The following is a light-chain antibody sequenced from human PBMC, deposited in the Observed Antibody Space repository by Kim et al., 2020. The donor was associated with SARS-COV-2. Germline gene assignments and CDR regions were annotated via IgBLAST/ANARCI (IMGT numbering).Light chain of an antibody. V-gene: IGLV1-40*01. CDR3: QSYDSSLSAVV. CDR1: SSNIGAGYD. J-gene: IGLJ2*01. CDR2: GNS. Sequence: QRVTISCTGSSSNIGAGYDVHWYQQLPGTAPKLLIYGNSNRPSGVPDRFSGSKSGTSASLAITGLQAEDEADYYCQSYDSSLSAVVFGGGTQLTV.